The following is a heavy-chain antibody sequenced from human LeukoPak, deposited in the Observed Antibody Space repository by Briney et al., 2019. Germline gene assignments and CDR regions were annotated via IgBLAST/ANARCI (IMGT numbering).Heavy chain of an antibody. J-gene: IGHJ4*02. CDR1: GFTFSSYA. CDR2: ISGSGGST. D-gene: IGHD3-22*01. V-gene: IGHV3-23*01. CDR3: AKVNTMIVVFSPFDY. Sequence: GGSLRLSCAASGFTFSSYAMSWVRQAPGKGLEWVSAISGSGGSTYYADSVKGRFTISRDNSKNTLYLQMNSLRAEDTAVYYCAKVNTMIVVFSPFDYWGQGTLVTVSS.